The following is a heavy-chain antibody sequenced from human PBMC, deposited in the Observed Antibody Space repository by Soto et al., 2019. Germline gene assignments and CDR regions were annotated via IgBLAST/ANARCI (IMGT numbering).Heavy chain of an antibody. V-gene: IGHV1-46*01. J-gene: IGHJ5*02. D-gene: IGHD3-10*01. CDR2: INPSGGST. Sequence: QVQLVQSGAEVKKPGASVKVSCKASGYTFTSYYMHWVRQAPGQGLEWMGIINPSGGSTSYAQKFQGRVTMTMDTSTSTVYMELSSLRSEDTAVYYCARDAVRGALTRWFDPWGQGTLVTVSS. CDR3: ARDAVRGALTRWFDP. CDR1: GYTFTSYY.